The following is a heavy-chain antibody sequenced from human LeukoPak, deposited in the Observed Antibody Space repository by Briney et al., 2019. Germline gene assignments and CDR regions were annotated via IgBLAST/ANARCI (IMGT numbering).Heavy chain of an antibody. V-gene: IGHV4-4*09. Sequence: SETLSLTCTVSGGSISNYFWGWIRQPPGKGLEWIGYIPTSGSTYYNPSLKSRVTISADTSKNHFSLKLSSVTAADTAVYYCARGDFWSAYYSSYYYMDVWGKGPTVTVSS. CDR3: ARGDFWSAYYSSYYYMDV. D-gene: IGHD3-3*01. J-gene: IGHJ6*03. CDR1: GGSISNYF. CDR2: IPTSGST.